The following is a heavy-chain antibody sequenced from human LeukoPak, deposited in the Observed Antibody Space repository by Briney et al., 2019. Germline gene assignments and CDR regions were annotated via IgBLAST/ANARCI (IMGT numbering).Heavy chain of an antibody. J-gene: IGHJ1*01. CDR3: ARGYSSGFYQVAEYFQQ. CDR1: GFTFSNYS. CDR2: ISSLSSCI. D-gene: IGHD6-19*01. Sequence: PGGSLRLSCAASGFTFSNYSMNSVRQAPGKGLEWVSSISSLSSCIYYADSVKGRFTISRDNAKNSVYLQMNSLRAEDTAVYYCARGYSSGFYQVAEYFQQWGQGTLVTVSS. V-gene: IGHV3-21*06.